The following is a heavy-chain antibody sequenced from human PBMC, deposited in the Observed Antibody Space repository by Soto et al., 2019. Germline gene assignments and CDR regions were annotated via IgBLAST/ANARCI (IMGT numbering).Heavy chain of an antibody. CDR3: AHSATVSDAFDI. CDR2: IYWDDDK. CDR1: GFSLRISGVG. J-gene: IGHJ3*02. V-gene: IGHV2-5*02. Sequence: QITLKESGPTLVKPTQTLTLTCTFSGFSLRISGVGVGWIRQPPGKALEWLALIYWDDDKRYSPSLKSRLTITNDTTKNQVVLTMTNMDPVDTATYYCAHSATVSDAFDIWGQGTMVTVSS. D-gene: IGHD2-15*01.